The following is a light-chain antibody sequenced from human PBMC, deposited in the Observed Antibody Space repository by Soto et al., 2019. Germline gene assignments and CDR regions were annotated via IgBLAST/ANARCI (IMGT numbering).Light chain of an antibody. CDR3: QQYGSSPAT. CDR2: VAS. CDR1: QSVRSSY. J-gene: IGKJ1*01. V-gene: IGKV3-20*01. Sequence: EIVLTQSPGTLSLSPGERATLSCRASQSVRSSYVAWHQQKPGQAPRLLIYVASSRATGIPDRFSGSGSGTAFTPTISGLEPEDFAVYCCQQYGSSPATFGQWTKVEIK.